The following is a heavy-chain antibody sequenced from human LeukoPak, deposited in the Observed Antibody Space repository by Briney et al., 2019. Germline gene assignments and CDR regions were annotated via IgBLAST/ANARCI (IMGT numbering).Heavy chain of an antibody. CDR2: TYYRSKWQT. CDR1: GDSLSSNIAA. Sequence: SQTLSLTCAISGDSLSSNIAAWNWIRQSPSRGLEGLGRTYYRSKWQTEYAVSLKSRLTITPDTSKNQFSLHLNSVTPEDTAVYYCARDVDSGADYWGPGTLVTVSS. D-gene: IGHD4-17*01. V-gene: IGHV6-1*01. J-gene: IGHJ4*02. CDR3: ARDVDSGADY.